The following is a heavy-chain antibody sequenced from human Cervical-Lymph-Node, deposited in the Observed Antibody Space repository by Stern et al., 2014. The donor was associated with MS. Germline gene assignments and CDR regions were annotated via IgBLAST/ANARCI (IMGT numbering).Heavy chain of an antibody. Sequence: QVTLKESGPVLVKPTETLTLTCTVSGFSLSNARMGVSWIRQPPGKALEWLAHIFSNDGKTYSTSLKGRLTISKDTSKSQVVLTMTNMDPVDTATYYCARTMMRVGATYDAFDIWGQGTMVTVSS. CDR2: IFSNDGK. D-gene: IGHD1-26*01. CDR3: ARTMMRVGATYDAFDI. J-gene: IGHJ3*02. V-gene: IGHV2-26*01. CDR1: GFSLSNARMG.